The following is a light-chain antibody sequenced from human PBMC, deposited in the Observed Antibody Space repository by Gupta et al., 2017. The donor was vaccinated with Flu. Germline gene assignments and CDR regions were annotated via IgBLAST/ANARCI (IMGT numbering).Light chain of an antibody. V-gene: IGKV1-17*02. Sequence: TQMTLSPSSLSASVRASVTLTCRSSKSIDTDLGRYQQKAGTAPKRLIFGASTLQSAVRSRFSGSGFGTGFTLRINNVQPEDVATYYCRRQWPYPETFGQGTKVEIK. J-gene: IGKJ1*01. CDR1: KSIDTD. CDR3: RRQWPYPET. CDR2: GAS.